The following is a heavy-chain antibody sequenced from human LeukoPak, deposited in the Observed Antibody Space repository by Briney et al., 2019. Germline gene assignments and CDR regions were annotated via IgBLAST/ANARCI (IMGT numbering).Heavy chain of an antibody. CDR2: ISSTGKNI. CDR1: GFTFSSYE. J-gene: IGHJ4*02. D-gene: IGHD1-7*01. CDR3: ASLWELRTAN. V-gene: IGHV3-48*03. Sequence: GGSLRLSCAGSGFTFSSYEMNWVRQAPGKGLEWLSYISSTGKNIYYADSVKGRFTISRDNAKSSAFLQMNSLRDEDSAVYYCASLWELRTANWGQGTLVTVSS.